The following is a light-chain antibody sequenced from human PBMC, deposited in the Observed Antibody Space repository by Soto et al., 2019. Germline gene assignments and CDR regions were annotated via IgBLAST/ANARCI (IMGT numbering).Light chain of an antibody. V-gene: IGKV3-15*01. CDR1: HSVFTN. J-gene: IGKJ4*01. Sequence: EIVMTQSPATLFVSPGERVTLSCRASHSVFTNLAWYQHKPGQAPRLLIYGASTRAAGIPARFSGSGSGTGFTLTISSLQSEDFAFYYCQQYNDWPLPTFGGGTKVEIK. CDR2: GAS. CDR3: QQYNDWPLPT.